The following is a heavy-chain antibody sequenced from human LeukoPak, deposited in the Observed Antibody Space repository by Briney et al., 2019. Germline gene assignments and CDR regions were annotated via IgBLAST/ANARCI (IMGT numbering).Heavy chain of an antibody. V-gene: IGHV1-18*04. CDR3: ARALHRSGWYPGY. Sequence: ASVKVSCKASGYTFTSYGISWVRQAPGQGLEWMGWISAYNGNTNYAQKLQGRVTMTTDTSTSTAYIELRSLRSDDTAVYYCARALHRSGWYPGYWGQGTLVTVSS. J-gene: IGHJ4*02. CDR2: ISAYNGNT. D-gene: IGHD6-19*01. CDR1: GYTFTSYG.